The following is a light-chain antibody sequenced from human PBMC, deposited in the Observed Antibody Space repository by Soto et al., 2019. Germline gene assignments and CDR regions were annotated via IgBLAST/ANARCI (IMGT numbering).Light chain of an antibody. CDR2: EVS. Sequence: QYVLTQPPSVSGSPGQSVTISCTGTSSVVGSYNRVSWYQQPPGTAPKLMIYEVSNRPSGVPDRFSGSKSGNTASLTISGLQAEDEADYYCSSYTSSSTYVFGTGTKVTVL. V-gene: IGLV2-18*02. CDR1: SSVVGSYNR. CDR3: SSYTSSSTYV. J-gene: IGLJ1*01.